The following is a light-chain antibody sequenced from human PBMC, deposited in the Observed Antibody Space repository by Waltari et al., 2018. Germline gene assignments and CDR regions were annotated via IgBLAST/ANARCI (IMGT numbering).Light chain of an antibody. CDR2: ASS. Sequence: EIVMTQSPASLSVSPGERATLSCRASQSVSSKLAWYQQKPGQAPSLLIYASSTRATGIPARFSGGGSGTEFTLTISSLQSEDFAVYYCQQYNNWPPSITFGQGTRLEIK. CDR3: QQYNNWPPSIT. V-gene: IGKV3-15*01. CDR1: QSVSSK. J-gene: IGKJ5*01.